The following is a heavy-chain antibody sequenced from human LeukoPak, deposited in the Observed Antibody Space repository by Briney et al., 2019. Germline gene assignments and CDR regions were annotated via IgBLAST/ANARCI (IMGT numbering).Heavy chain of an antibody. V-gene: IGHV4-59*08. CDR3: ASYGSGRY. D-gene: IGHD3-10*01. Sequence: SETLSLTCTVSGGSISPSYWSWLRQPPGKGLEWIGYVYYSGSTDYNPSLKSRVTISVDTSKNQFSLKLSSVTAADTAVYYCASYGSGRYWGQGTLVTVSS. CDR1: GGSISPSY. J-gene: IGHJ4*02. CDR2: VYYSGST.